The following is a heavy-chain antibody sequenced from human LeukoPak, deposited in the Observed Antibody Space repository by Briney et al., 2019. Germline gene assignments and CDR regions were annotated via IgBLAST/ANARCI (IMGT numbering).Heavy chain of an antibody. Sequence: SQTLSLTCTVSGGSISSGSYYWSWIRQPAGKGLEWIGRIYTSGSTNYNPSLKSRVTMSVDTSKNQFSLKLSSVTAADTAVYYCARGRYYYDSSGYYYDDYFDYWGQGTLVTVSP. CDR2: IYTSGST. J-gene: IGHJ4*02. CDR1: GGSISSGSYY. D-gene: IGHD3-22*01. V-gene: IGHV4-61*02. CDR3: ARGRYYYDSSGYYYDDYFDY.